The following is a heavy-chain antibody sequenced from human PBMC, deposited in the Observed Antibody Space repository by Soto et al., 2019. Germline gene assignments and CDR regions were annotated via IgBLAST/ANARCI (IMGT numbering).Heavy chain of an antibody. J-gene: IGHJ4*02. Sequence: QVQLVESGGGVVQPGRSLRLSCAASGFTFSSYGMHWVRQAPGKGLEWVAVIWYDGSNKYYADSVKGRFTISRDNSKNTLYLQMNSLRAEDTAVYYCARDREPHITMVRGVFVYWGQGTLVTVSS. CDR3: ARDREPHITMVRGVFVY. D-gene: IGHD3-10*01. CDR2: IWYDGSNK. V-gene: IGHV3-33*01. CDR1: GFTFSSYG.